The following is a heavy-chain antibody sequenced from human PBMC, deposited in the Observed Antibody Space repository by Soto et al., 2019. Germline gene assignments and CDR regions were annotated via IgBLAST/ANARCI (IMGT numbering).Heavy chain of an antibody. CDR1: GDSISSYY. CDR3: ASGWGLDY. Sequence: QVQLQESGPGLVKPSETLSLTCTVSGDSISSYYWYWIRQPPGKGLEWIGYIYYSGSTNYNPSLKSQVTMSVDTPRKQFSLRLTSVTAADTAVYYCASGWGLDYWGQGTLVSVSS. V-gene: IGHV4-59*01. D-gene: IGHD3-10*01. CDR2: IYYSGST. J-gene: IGHJ4*02.